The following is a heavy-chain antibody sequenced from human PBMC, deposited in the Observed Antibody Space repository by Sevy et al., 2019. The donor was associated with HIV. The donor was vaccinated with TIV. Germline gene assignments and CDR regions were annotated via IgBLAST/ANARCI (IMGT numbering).Heavy chain of an antibody. CDR2: ISSSSSYI. V-gene: IGHV3-21*01. J-gene: IGHJ3*02. D-gene: IGHD3-22*01. CDR3: ARVLRTMIVVVTGDAFDI. Sequence: GGSLRLSCAASGFTFSSYSMNWVRQAPGKGLEWVSSISSSSSYIYCADSVKGRFTISRDNAKNSLYLQMNSLRAEDTAVYYCARVLRTMIVVVTGDAFDIWGQGTMVTVSS. CDR1: GFTFSSYS.